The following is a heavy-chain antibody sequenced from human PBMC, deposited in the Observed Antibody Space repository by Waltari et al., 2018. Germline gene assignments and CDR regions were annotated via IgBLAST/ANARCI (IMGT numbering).Heavy chain of an antibody. CDR1: GLPFSYYS. CDR2: ISGDGRYV. CDR3: ARDSGGTIFGVGNWFDP. V-gene: IGHV3-21*02. J-gene: IGHJ5*02. Sequence: EMQLVESGGGLVKPGESLRLPCSASGLPFSYYSMHWVRQRPGKGLEWVASISGDGRYVYYADSVKGRLTVSSDKAKNVLFLQVSSLTVEDTAVYYCARDSGGTIFGVGNWFDPWGQGTLVSVSS. D-gene: IGHD3-3*01.